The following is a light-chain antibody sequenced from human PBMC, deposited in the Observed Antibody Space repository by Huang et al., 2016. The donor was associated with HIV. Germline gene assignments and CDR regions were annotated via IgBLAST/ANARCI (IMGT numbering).Light chain of an antibody. CDR1: EGIGNY. Sequence: IPLTQSPSSLSASVGDRVTITCRASEGIGNYLAWYQQKPGKAPKLLVYGASTLQNGVQSRFSGTGSGTHFTLTISSLQPEDFATYYCQQPSTYPRTFGKGTKVEIK. J-gene: IGKJ1*01. CDR3: QQPSTYPRT. CDR2: GAS. V-gene: IGKV1-9*01.